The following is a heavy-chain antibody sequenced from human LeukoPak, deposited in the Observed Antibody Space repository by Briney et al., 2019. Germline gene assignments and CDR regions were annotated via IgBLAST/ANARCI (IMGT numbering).Heavy chain of an antibody. D-gene: IGHD3-22*01. Sequence: PSETLSLTCAVSGGSISTTHWWSWVRQPPGKGLEWVGYVYYSGSTNYNPSLKSRVTMSVDTSKNQFSLKLNSVTAADTAVYYCAREYYDSSGLDYWGQGTLVTVSS. V-gene: IGHV4-4*02. J-gene: IGHJ4*02. CDR1: GGSISTTHW. CDR3: AREYYDSSGLDY. CDR2: VYYSGST.